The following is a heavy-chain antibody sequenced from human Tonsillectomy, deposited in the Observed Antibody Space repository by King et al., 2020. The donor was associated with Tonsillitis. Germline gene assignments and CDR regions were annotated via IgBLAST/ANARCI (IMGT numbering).Heavy chain of an antibody. J-gene: IGHJ3*01. CDR1: GFTFRSYA. CDR2: ISGSGGST. CDR3: AKDKVATMPRDAFDF. Sequence: QLVQSGGGLVQPGGSLRLSCAASGFTFRSYAMSWVRQAPGKGLEWVSGISGSGGSTYSADSVKGRFTISRDNSKNTLFLQMNSLRVEDTAVYYCAKDKVATMPRDAFDFWGQGTMVTVSS. D-gene: IGHD5-12*01. V-gene: IGHV3-23*04.